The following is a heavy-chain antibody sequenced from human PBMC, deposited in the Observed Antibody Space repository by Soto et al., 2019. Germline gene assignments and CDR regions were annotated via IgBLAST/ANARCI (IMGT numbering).Heavy chain of an antibody. CDR2: MYYSGCT. J-gene: IGHJ6*02. D-gene: IGHD2-2*02. Sequence: QVQLQESGPGLVEPSQTLSLTCTVSGGSISSGAHNWSCIRQHPGKCLEWIGYMYYSGCTYYNPSVACRVTMSVETSKSQLSVKLSSVTDADAGVYYGSIIGGATLYCTGRPSLLYVVGKDGWGQGTTVTGSS. V-gene: IGHV4-31*03. CDR3: SIIGGATLYCTGRPSLLYVVGKDG. CDR1: GGSISSGAHN.